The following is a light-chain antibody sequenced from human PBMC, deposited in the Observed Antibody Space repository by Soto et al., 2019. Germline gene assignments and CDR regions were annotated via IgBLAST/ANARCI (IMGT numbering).Light chain of an antibody. Sequence: QSVLTQPPSASGTPGQRVTISCSGSSSNIGSNTVNWYQQLPGTAPKLLIYNNNQRPSGVPDRFSGSKSGTSASLAISGLQSEDEAEYCCAAWDDSLNGGLFGGGTKLTVL. CDR1: SSNIGSNT. CDR3: AAWDDSLNGGL. CDR2: NNN. V-gene: IGLV1-44*01. J-gene: IGLJ3*02.